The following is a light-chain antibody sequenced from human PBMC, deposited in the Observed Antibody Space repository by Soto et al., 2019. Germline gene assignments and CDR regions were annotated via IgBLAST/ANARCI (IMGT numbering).Light chain of an antibody. J-gene: IGKJ2*01. CDR3: QQYNNWPYT. V-gene: IGKV3-15*01. CDR2: GAS. Sequence: EIVMTQSPATMSVSPGERATLSCRTSQSVSSNLALYQQKPGQAPWLLIYGASTGATGIPARFSGSGSGTEFTLTINSLQSEDFSVYYCQQYNNWPYTFGQGTKLEIK. CDR1: QSVSSN.